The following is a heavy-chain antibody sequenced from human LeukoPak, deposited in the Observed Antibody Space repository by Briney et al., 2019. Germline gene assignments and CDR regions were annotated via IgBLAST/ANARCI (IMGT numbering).Heavy chain of an antibody. CDR3: ARDGKYSSSANWFDP. Sequence: SVKVSCKASGGTFSSYAINWVRQAPGQGLEWMGRIIPIFGTANYAQKFQGRVTITTDESTSTAYMELSSLRSEDTAVYYCARDGKYSSSANWFDPWGQGTLVTVSS. CDR1: GGTFSSYA. CDR2: IIPIFGTA. V-gene: IGHV1-69*05. J-gene: IGHJ5*02. D-gene: IGHD6-13*01.